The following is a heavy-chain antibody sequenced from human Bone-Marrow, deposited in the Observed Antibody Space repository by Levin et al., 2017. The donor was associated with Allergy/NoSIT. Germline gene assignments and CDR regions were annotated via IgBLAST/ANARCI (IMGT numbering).Heavy chain of an antibody. J-gene: IGHJ4*02. CDR2: IISSGDTT. Sequence: GGSLRLSCAASGFTSAYFAMSWVRQAPGKRMEWVSGIISSGDTTYYADSAKGRFSISRDNSKNTLYLQMNSLGAEDTAAYFCARSLSPEFWSGYSPPYYFDYWGQGTLVSVSS. CDR1: GFTSAYFA. CDR3: ARSLSPEFWSGYSPPYYFDY. V-gene: IGHV3-23*01. D-gene: IGHD3-3*01.